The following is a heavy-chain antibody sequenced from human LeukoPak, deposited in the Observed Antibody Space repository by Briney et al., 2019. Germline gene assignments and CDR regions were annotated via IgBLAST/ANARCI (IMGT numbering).Heavy chain of an antibody. D-gene: IGHD1-26*01. J-gene: IGHJ6*02. CDR3: ARHVGAPSYYYYGMDV. V-gene: IGHV4-59*08. CDR2: IYDSGST. CDR1: DGSISSYY. Sequence: SETLSLTCTVSDGSISSYYWSWIRQPPGKGLEWIGHIYDSGSTNYNPSLKSRVTISVDTSKNQFSLKLSSVTAADTAVYYCARHVGAPSYYYYGMDVWGQGTTVTVSS.